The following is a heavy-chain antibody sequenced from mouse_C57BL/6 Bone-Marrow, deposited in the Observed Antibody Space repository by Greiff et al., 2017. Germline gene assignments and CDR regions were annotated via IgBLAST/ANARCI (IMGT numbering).Heavy chain of an antibody. CDR2: IYPGDGDT. Sequence: QVQLQQSGPELVKPGASVKISCKASGYAFSSSWMNWVKQRPGKGLEWIGRIYPGDGDTNYNGKFKGKATLTADKSSSTAYMQLSSLTSEDSAVYFCARRTVPGYYYAMDYWGQGTSVTVSS. D-gene: IGHD1-1*01. V-gene: IGHV1-82*01. J-gene: IGHJ4*01. CDR1: GYAFSSSW. CDR3: ARRTVPGYYYAMDY.